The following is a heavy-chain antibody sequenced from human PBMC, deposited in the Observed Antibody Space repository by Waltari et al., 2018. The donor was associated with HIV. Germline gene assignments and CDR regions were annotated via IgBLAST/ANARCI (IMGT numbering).Heavy chain of an antibody. CDR1: GFTFSNYD. V-gene: IGHV3-13*01. Sequence: EVQLVESGGGLVQPGGSLRISCVASGFTFSNYDMHWVRQVTGKGLEWVSGIGIAGDTYYPDSVKGRFTISRENAKNSLYLQMSSLRAGDTAVYYCARSPVSDYYYYMDVWGRGTTVTVSS. CDR3: ARSPVSDYYYYMDV. CDR2: IGIAGDT. J-gene: IGHJ6*03. D-gene: IGHD4-17*01.